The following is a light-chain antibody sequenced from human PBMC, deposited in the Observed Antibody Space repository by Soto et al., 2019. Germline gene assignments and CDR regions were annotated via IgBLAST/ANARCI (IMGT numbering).Light chain of an antibody. CDR3: QKYNNAPRT. CDR2: AAS. CDR1: QGISNY. V-gene: IGKV1-27*01. J-gene: IGKJ1*01. Sequence: DIQMTQSPSSLSASVGDTVTITCRASQGISNYLAWYQQKPGQVPNLLIYAASTLQSGVPSRFSGSGSGTDFTLTISCLRPEDVATYYCQKYNNAPRTCGQGTKVEI.